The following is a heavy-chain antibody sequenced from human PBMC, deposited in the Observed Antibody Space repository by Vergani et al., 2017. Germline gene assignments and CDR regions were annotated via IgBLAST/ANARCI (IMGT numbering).Heavy chain of an antibody. CDR3: ARAKYYYGSGSQPGGAYAFDI. CDR1: GGSISSGGYY. V-gene: IGHV4-31*03. Sequence: QVQLQESGPGLVKPSQNLSLTCTVAGGSISSGGYYWSWLRQHPGKGLEWIGYIYYSGSTYYNPSLQSRVTISVDTSKNQFSLKLSSVTAADTAVYYCARAKYYYGSGSQPGGAYAFDIWGQGTMVTVSS. D-gene: IGHD3-10*01. J-gene: IGHJ3*02. CDR2: IYYSGST.